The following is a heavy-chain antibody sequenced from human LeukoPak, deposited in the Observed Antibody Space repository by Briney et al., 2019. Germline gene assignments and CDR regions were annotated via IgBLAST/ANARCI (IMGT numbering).Heavy chain of an antibody. CDR3: ARRASMVRGVPRPLDY. Sequence: ASVKVSCKASGYTFTSYGISWVRQAPGQGLEWMGWISAYNGNTNYAQELQGRVTMTTDTSTSTAYMELRSLRSDDTAVYYCARRASMVRGVPRPLDYWGQGTLVTVSS. V-gene: IGHV1-18*01. CDR2: ISAYNGNT. D-gene: IGHD3-10*01. CDR1: GYTFTSYG. J-gene: IGHJ4*02.